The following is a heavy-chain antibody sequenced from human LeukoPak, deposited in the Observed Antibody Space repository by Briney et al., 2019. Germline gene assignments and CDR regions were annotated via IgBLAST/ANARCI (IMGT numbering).Heavy chain of an antibody. V-gene: IGHV3-7*03. Sequence: GRSLTLSCAASAGFTFSDYWMNWVRQAQGKGVEWVAIISQDRRAKHYVDSVKGRFTISRDNAKSSLYLQINSRRAEDTDVYYCVGGIGWQPDYWGQGTLVTVSS. CDR3: VGGIGWQPDY. D-gene: IGHD6-19*01. CDR2: ISQDRRAK. J-gene: IGHJ4*02. CDR1: AGFTFSDYW.